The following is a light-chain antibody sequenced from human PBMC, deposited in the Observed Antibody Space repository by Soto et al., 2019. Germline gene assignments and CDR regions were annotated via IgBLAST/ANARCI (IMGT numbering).Light chain of an antibody. V-gene: IGLV1-44*01. J-gene: IGLJ2*01. CDR1: SSNIERNT. Sequence: QSVLTQPPSASGTPGQRITISCSGSSSNIERNTVNWYQQLPGTAPKLLIYENGQRPSGVPDRYSGSKSGTSASLAISGLQSADEADYYCASWDASLNGPVFGGGTKVTVL. CDR3: ASWDASLNGPV. CDR2: ENG.